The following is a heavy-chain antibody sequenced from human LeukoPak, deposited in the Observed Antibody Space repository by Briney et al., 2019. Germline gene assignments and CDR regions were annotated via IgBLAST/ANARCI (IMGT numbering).Heavy chain of an antibody. CDR3: ARTNSITIFGVVTRLNGWFDP. CDR1: GRLFSIYD. D-gene: IGHD3-3*01. V-gene: IGHV1-69*06. CDR2: IIPLFGTA. Sequence: SEEVSCKVSGRLFSIYDISWVTQPPAQGLECMGSIIPLFGTANYAQKFQGRVTITADKSTSTAYMELSSLRSEDTAVYYCARTNSITIFGVVTRLNGWFDPWGQGTLVTVSS. J-gene: IGHJ5*02.